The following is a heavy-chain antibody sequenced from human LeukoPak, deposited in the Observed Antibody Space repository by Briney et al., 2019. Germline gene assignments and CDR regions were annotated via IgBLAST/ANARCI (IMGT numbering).Heavy chain of an antibody. CDR3: ARHYVFVTGGSSFDY. CDR2: IYSSGGI. J-gene: IGHJ4*02. V-gene: IGHV4-59*08. CDR1: GGSIGGYY. Sequence: MASETLSLTCTVSGGSIGGYYWSWLRQPPGMGLEWIGYIYSSGGINYNPSLKSRLTISVDTSKNQFSLKLNSVTAADTAVYCCARHYVFVTGGSSFDYWGQGALVTVSS. D-gene: IGHD2-21*02.